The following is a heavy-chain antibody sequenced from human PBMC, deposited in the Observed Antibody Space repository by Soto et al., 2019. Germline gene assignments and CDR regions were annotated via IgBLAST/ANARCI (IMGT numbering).Heavy chain of an antibody. CDR1: GGSISSSSYY. J-gene: IGHJ3*02. D-gene: IGHD5-12*01. CDR2: IYYSGST. V-gene: IGHV4-39*01. CDR3: ARLAARYSGYRDRDACDI. Sequence: SETLSLTCTVSGGSISSSSYYWCWIRQPPGKGLEWIGSIYYSGSTYYNPSLKSRVTISVDTSKNQFSLKLSSVTAADTAVYYCARLAARYSGYRDRDACDIWVQGTMVTVAS.